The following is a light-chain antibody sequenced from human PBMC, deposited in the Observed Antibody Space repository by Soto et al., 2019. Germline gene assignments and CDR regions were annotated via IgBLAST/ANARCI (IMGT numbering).Light chain of an antibody. CDR1: SSDVGGNKY. CDR3: SAFTGTSYV. V-gene: IGLV2-14*03. J-gene: IGLJ1*01. Sequence: QSVLTQPASVSGSPGQSITISCTGTSSDVGGNKYVSWYQQYPGKAPKLMICDVSNRPSGVSNRFSGSMSGNTASLTISGLQAEDEADYYCSAFTGTSYVSGTGNKVTV. CDR2: DVS.